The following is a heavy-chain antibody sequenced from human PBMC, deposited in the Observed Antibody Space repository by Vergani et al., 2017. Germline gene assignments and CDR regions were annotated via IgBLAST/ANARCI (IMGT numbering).Heavy chain of an antibody. CDR3: AKDLRRDGHS. J-gene: IGHJ4*02. D-gene: IGHD5-24*01. CDR1: GFTFSSYG. Sequence: QVQLVESGGGVVQPGRSLRLSCAASGFTFSSYGMHWVRQAPGKGLEWVAVISYDGSNKYYADSVKGRFTISRDNSKNTLYLQMNSLRAEDTAVYYCAKDLRRDGHSWGQGTLVTVSS. CDR2: ISYDGSNK. V-gene: IGHV3-30*18.